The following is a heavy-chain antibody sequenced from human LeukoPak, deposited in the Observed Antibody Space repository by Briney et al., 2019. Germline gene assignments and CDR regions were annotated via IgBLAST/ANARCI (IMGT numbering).Heavy chain of an antibody. CDR1: GGSISSGGYY. CDR3: ARAVGSGSYNFDY. D-gene: IGHD3-10*01. CDR2: IYYSGST. Sequence: PSETLSLTCAVSGGSISSGGYYWSWIRPHPGKGLEWIGNIYYSGSTYYNPSLKSRVTISVDTSKHQFSLKLSSVTAADTAVYYCARAVGSGSYNFDYWGQGTLVTVSS. V-gene: IGHV4-31*11. J-gene: IGHJ4*01.